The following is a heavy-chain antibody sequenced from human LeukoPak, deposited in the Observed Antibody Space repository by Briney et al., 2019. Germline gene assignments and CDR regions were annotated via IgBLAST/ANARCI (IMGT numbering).Heavy chain of an antibody. CDR3: ARTGSTSLSFDY. V-gene: IGHV4-4*02. Sequence: SETLSLTCAVSGGSISSSNWWSWVRQPPGKGLEWIGEIYHSGSTNYNPSLKSRVTISVDTSKNQFSLKLSSVTAADTAVYYCARTGSTSLSFDYWGQGTLVTVSS. D-gene: IGHD2-2*01. CDR1: GGSISSSNW. J-gene: IGHJ4*02. CDR2: IYHSGST.